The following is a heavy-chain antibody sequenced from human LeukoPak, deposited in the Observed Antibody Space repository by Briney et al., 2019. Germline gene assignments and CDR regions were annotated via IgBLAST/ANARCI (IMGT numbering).Heavy chain of an antibody. V-gene: IGHV3-13*01. J-gene: IGHJ5*02. CDR3: ATGDTLTNYSFDP. CDR2: IGATGDT. Sequence: GGSLRLSCAASGVTFSNYDMRWVRQPTGKGLEWVSGIGATGDTYYPASVKGRFTISREKAKNSLYLQMNSLRAADTSVYYCATGDTLTNYSFDPWGQGTLVIVSS. CDR1: GVTFSNYD. D-gene: IGHD3-9*01.